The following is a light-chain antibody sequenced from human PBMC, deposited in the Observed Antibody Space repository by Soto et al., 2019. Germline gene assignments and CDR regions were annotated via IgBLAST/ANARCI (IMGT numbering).Light chain of an antibody. CDR3: QQYNSMWT. CDR2: DAS. Sequence: DIQITQSPSNLYASVGDRVAIACRASQSISSWLAWYQQKPGKAPKLLIYDASSLESGVPTRFSGSGSGTEFTITISSLPPDDFATYYCQQYNSMWTFGQGTKVDIK. J-gene: IGKJ1*01. V-gene: IGKV1-5*01. CDR1: QSISSW.